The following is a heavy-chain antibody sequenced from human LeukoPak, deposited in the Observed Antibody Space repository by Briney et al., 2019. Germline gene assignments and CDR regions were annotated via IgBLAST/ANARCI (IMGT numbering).Heavy chain of an antibody. CDR1: AGSISSGHYY. CDR2: IYYSGDT. V-gene: IGHV4-31*03. Sequence: PSQTLPLTCTVSAGSISSGHYYWSWIRRNPGTGLEWIGYIYYSGDTYYNPSLRSRVSISVDTSKNQFSLKLSSVTAADTAMYYCARDYGNNWFDPWGQGTLVTVSA. D-gene: IGHD4-17*01. J-gene: IGHJ5*02. CDR3: ARDYGNNWFDP.